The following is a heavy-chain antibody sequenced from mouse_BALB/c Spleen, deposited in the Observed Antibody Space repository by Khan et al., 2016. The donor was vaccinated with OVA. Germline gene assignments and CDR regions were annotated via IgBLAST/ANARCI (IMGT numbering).Heavy chain of an antibody. CDR3: ARGHDFFAY. Sequence: VRLQQSGPDLVKPGASVKISCKASGYSFTLYYMTWVKQSHGKSLEWIGRVNPNTGGSDYNQEFKGKAILTVAKSSNTAYMELHSLTSEDSAVYYCARGHDFFAYWGQGTLITVSA. CDR2: VNPNTGGS. J-gene: IGHJ3*01. D-gene: IGHD2-12*01. V-gene: IGHV1-26*01. CDR1: GYSFTLYY.